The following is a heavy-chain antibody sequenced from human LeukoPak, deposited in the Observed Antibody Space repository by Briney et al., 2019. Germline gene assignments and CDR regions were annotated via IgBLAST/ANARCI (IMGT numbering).Heavy chain of an antibody. CDR1: GGSFSGYY. J-gene: IGHJ3*02. D-gene: IGHD5-24*01. Sequence: SETLSLTCAVYGGSFSGYYWSWIRQPPGKGLEWIGEINHSGSTNYNPSLKSRVTISVDTSKNQFSLKLSSVTAADTAVYYCASNQDGYNSNQPWVFDIWGQGTMVTVSS. CDR3: ASNQDGYNSNQPWVFDI. V-gene: IGHV4-34*01. CDR2: INHSGST.